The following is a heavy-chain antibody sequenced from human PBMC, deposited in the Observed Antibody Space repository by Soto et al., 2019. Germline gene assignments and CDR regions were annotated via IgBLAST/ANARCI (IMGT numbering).Heavy chain of an antibody. CDR1: GYTFSTYG. J-gene: IGHJ4*02. CDR2: ISGYNGDT. V-gene: IGHV1-18*01. CDR3: ARDRQLAAACTFFDY. D-gene: IGHD6-13*01. Sequence: QVQLVQSGAEVRQPGASVKVSCKASGYTFSTYGISWVRQAPGQGLEWMGWISGYNGDTNYAQKVQGRLTMTTDTSTRKAYMELRSLRSDETAVYYCARDRQLAAACTFFDYWGKGTLVTVSS.